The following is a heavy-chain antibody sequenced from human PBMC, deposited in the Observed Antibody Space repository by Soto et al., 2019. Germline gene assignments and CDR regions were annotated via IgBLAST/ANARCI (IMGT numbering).Heavy chain of an antibody. J-gene: IGHJ4*02. Sequence: ASVKVSCKASGYTFTTYDISWVRQATEQGLEWMGWMNPYSGNTGYAQKFQGRVTVTRNTSISTVYMELSGLRPDDTAVYYCARRKERSGPHYFDYWGQGSQVTVSS. CDR3: ARRKERSGPHYFDY. CDR1: GYTFTTYD. V-gene: IGHV1-8*01. D-gene: IGHD6-25*01. CDR2: MNPYSGNT.